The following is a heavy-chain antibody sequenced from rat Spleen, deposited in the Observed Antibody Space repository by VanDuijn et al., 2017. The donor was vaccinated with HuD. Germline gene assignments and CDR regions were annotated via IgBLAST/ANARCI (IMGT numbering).Heavy chain of an antibody. Sequence: QVQLKESGPGLVQPSQTLSLTCTVSGFSLTSYNVHWVRQPPGKSLVWMGTIWAGGGTNYNSAVKSRLSISRDTSKSQVLLKMNSLQPEDTGTYYCARHLREASGVMDAWGQGASVTVSS. CDR2: IWAGGGT. J-gene: IGHJ4*01. CDR1: GFSLTSYN. D-gene: IGHD4-3*01. V-gene: IGHV2-30*01. CDR3: ARHLREASGVMDA.